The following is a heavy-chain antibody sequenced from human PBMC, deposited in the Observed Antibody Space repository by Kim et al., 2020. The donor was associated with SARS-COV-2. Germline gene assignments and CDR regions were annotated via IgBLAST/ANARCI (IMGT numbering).Heavy chain of an antibody. CDR2: INPNSGGT. J-gene: IGHJ3*02. CDR1: GYTFTGYY. V-gene: IGHV1-2*06. D-gene: IGHD1-7*01. Sequence: ASVKVSCKASGYTFTGYYMHWVRQAPGQGLEWMGRINPNSGGTNYAQKFQGRVTMTRDTSISTAYMELGRRRSDDTAVYHCASDRLELRLGYAFDIWGQGAMVTGSS. CDR3: ASDRLELRLGYAFDI.